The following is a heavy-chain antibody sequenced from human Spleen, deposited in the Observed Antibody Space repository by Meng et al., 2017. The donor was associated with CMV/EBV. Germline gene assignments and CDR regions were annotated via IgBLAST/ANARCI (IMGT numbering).Heavy chain of an antibody. D-gene: IGHD3-10*01. V-gene: IGHV4-34*01. J-gene: IGHJ5*02. CDR3: ARSGPSEGFDP. Sequence: LACAVSGGSFRGYCWRWSRQPPGVGLVWNGEINHSGRTNYNPSLKSRVTISVDTSKNQFSLKLSSVTAADTAVYYCARSGPSEGFDPWGQGTLVTVSS. CDR2: INHSGRT. CDR1: GGSFRGYC.